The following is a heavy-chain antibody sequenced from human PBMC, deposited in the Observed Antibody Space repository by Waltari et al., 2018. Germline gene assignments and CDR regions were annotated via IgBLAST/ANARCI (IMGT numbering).Heavy chain of an antibody. CDR3: ARVFDSSQYYYGSDY. CDR2: IAAYNGNT. J-gene: IGHJ4*02. Sequence: QVQLVQSGTEVKKPGASVKVSCKASGYTFSNYGVSWVRQAPGQGLEWVGGIAAYNGNTHSAPKLQGRVTRTTDTSTTTAYLELRSLTSDDTAVYYCARVFDSSQYYYGSDYWGQGTLVTVSS. V-gene: IGHV1-18*01. CDR1: GYTFSNYG. D-gene: IGHD3-22*01.